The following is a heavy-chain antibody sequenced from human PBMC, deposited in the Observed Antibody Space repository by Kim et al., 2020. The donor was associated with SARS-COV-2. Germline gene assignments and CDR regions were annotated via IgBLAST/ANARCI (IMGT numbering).Heavy chain of an antibody. V-gene: IGHV3-11*05. J-gene: IGHJ6*01. CDR3: ARVPACDIFAYYYYYCG. Sequence: GGSLRLSCAASGFTFSDYYMSWIRQAPGKGLEWLSYISTSAGSTNYADSVRRRFTISRDNAKNSLYLEMNSLAADATAVYYSARVPACDIFAYYYYYCG. D-gene: IGHD3-9*01. CDR2: ISTSAGST. CDR1: GFTFSDYY.